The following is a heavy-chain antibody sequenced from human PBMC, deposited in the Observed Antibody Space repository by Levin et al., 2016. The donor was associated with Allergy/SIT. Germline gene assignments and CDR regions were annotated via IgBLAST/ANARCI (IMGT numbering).Heavy chain of an antibody. CDR1: GGSISSYY. J-gene: IGHJ6*02. CDR2: IYYSGST. D-gene: IGHD1-7*01. Sequence: SETLSLTCTVSGGSISSYYWSWIRQPPGKGLEWIGYIYYSGSTNYNPSLKSRVTISVDTSKNQFSLKLSSVTAADTAVYYCARSSKGVRGWNYSYGMDVWGQGTTVTVSS. V-gene: IGHV4-59*12. CDR3: ARSSKGVRGWNYSYGMDV.